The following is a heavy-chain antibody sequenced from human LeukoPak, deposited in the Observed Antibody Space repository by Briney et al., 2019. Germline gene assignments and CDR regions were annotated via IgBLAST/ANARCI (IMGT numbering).Heavy chain of an antibody. CDR2: ISGSGGST. CDR1: GFTFSSYA. CDR3: AKSRRASWAAFDI. Sequence: PGGSLRLSCAASGFTFSSYAMSWVRQAPGKGLEWVSAISGSGGSTYCADSVKGRFTISRDNSKNTLYLQMNSLRAEDTAVYYCAKSRRASWAAFDIWGQGTMVTVSS. V-gene: IGHV3-23*01. J-gene: IGHJ3*02. D-gene: IGHD2-2*01.